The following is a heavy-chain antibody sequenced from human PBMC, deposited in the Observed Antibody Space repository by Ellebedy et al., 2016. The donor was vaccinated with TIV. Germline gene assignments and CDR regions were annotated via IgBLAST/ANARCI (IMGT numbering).Heavy chain of an antibody. D-gene: IGHD2-8*02. Sequence: PGGSLRLSCAASGFTVSSKYMSWIRQAPGKGLEWVSTISTSSSYTKCADSVKGRFTVSRDDAKNSLYLHMNSLKAEDTAVYYCVRTGRPWFDYWGQGTLVTVSS. J-gene: IGHJ4*02. CDR3: VRTGRPWFDY. V-gene: IGHV3-11*06. CDR2: ISTSSSYT. CDR1: GFTVSSKY.